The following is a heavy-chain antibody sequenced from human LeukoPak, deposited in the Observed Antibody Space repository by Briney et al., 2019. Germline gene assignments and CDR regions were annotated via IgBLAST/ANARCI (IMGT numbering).Heavy chain of an antibody. CDR2: IYYSGST. J-gene: IGHJ4*02. V-gene: IGHV4-39*07. CDR1: GGSISSSSYY. CDR3: ARGYCTNAVCSLGPTQA. D-gene: IGHD2-8*01. Sequence: SETLSLTCTVSGGSISSSSYYWGWIRQPPGKGLEWIGSIYYSGSTYYNPFLKSRVTISVDTSKNQFSLKLSSVTAADTAVYYCARGYCTNAVCSLGPTQAWGQGTLVTVSS.